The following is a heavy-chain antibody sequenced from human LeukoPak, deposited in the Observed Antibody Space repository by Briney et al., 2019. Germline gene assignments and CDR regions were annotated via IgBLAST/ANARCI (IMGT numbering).Heavy chain of an antibody. CDR2: INPNSGGT. J-gene: IGHJ3*02. D-gene: IGHD2-8*01. Sequence: ASVKVSCKASGYTFTGYYMHWVRQAPGQGLEWMGRINPNSGGTNYAQKFQGRVTMTRDTSISTAYMELSRLRSDDTAVYYCAREDIVLMVYAMRGAFDIWAQGTMVTVSS. V-gene: IGHV1-2*06. CDR3: AREDIVLMVYAMRGAFDI. CDR1: GYTFTGYY.